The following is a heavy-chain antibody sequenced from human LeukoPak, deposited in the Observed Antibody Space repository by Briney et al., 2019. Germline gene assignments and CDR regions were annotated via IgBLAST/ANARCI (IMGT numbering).Heavy chain of an antibody. CDR2: ISGTYSST. V-gene: IGHV3-23*01. CDR3: AKGHSSSWSIFDY. D-gene: IGHD6-13*01. Sequence: GGTLRLSCAASGFTFNIFGMSWVRQAPGKGLEWVSRISGTYSSTYYADSVKGRFTISRDNSKNTLYLQMNSLRADDTAVYHCAKGHSSSWSIFDYWGQGTLVTVSS. CDR1: GFTFNIFG. J-gene: IGHJ4*02.